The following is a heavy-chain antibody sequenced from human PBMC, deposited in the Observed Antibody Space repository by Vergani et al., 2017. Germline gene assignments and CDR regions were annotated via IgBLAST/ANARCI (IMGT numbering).Heavy chain of an antibody. CDR1: GGSVSSGSYY. CDR2: IYYSGST. J-gene: IGHJ6*02. Sequence: QVQLQESGPGLVKPSGTLSLTCAVSGGSVSSGSYYWSWIRQPPGKGLEWIGYIYYSGSTNYNPSLKSRVTITVDTSKNQFSLKLSSVTAADTAVYYCASAENYYYYSMDVWGQGTTVTVAS. CDR3: ASAENYYYYSMDV. V-gene: IGHV4-61*01.